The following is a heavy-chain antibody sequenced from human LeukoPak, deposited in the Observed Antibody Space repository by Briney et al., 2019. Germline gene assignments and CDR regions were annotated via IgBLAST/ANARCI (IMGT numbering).Heavy chain of an antibody. D-gene: IGHD6-13*01. CDR2: IKQDGSEK. J-gene: IGHJ4*02. CDR1: GFTFSSYA. CDR3: ATLGGSWYVYY. V-gene: IGHV3-7*01. Sequence: TGGSLRLSCAASGFTFSSYAMSWVRQAPGKGLEWVANIKQDGSEKYYVDSVKGRFTISRDNAKNSLYLQMSSLRADDAAVYYCATLGGSWYVYYWGQGTLVTVSS.